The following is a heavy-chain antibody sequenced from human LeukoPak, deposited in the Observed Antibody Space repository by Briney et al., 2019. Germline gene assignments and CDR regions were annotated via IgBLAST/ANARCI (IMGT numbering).Heavy chain of an antibody. Sequence: SETLSLTCTVSGDSISNFYWSWIRQPAGKGLEWIGRIYTSGSTNYNPSLKSRVTMSVDTSKNQFSLKLSSVTAADTAVYYCARDVVAAPGTWDYWGQGTLVTVSS. V-gene: IGHV4-4*07. CDR2: IYTSGST. D-gene: IGHD6-13*01. CDR1: GDSISNFY. J-gene: IGHJ4*02. CDR3: ARDVVAAPGTWDY.